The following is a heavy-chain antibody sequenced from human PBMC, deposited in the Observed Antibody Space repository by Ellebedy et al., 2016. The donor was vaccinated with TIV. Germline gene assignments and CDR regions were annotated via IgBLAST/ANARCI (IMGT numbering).Heavy chain of an antibody. Sequence: ASVKVSXXASGYPFTNYGVTWVRQAPGEGLEWVGWISAYNGYTQYGQVLQGRVSLTTDTHTSTAYMELRNLGPDDTAVYFCARDSWTLFGSGTSLIDSWGQGTLVTVSS. V-gene: IGHV1-18*01. D-gene: IGHD3-10*01. CDR1: GYPFTNYG. CDR3: ARDSWTLFGSGTSLIDS. J-gene: IGHJ4*02. CDR2: ISAYNGYT.